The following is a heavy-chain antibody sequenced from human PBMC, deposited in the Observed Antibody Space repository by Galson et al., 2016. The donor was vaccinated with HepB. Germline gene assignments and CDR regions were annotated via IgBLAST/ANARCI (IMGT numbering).Heavy chain of an antibody. CDR3: ARRELGGRLGDVFDI. CDR2: IYPGDSDI. V-gene: IGHV5-51*01. D-gene: IGHD7-27*01. J-gene: IGHJ3*02. Sequence: QSGAEVKKPGESLKISCKGSGYNFTSYWIGWVRQMPGKGLEWMGMIYPGDSDIRYSPSFQGQVTMSADKSISTAYLQWNSLKASDTAMYHCARRELGGRLGDVFDIWGQGTMVIVSS. CDR1: GYNFTSYW.